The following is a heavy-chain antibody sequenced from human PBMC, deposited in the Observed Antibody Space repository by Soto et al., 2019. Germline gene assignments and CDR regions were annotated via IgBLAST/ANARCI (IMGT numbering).Heavy chain of an antibody. V-gene: IGHV3-64*01. Sequence: EAQLVEFGGGLVQPGRSLRLSCAASGFTFSNYEMHWVRQAPGKGLEYVSGISNNGAHTDYAKSVKGRFTISRDNSENTLYLQMGSLRAEDMALYYCARRGYGSRWPNVYMDVWGKGTTVTVSS. J-gene: IGHJ6*03. D-gene: IGHD6-13*01. CDR1: GFTFSNYE. CDR2: ISNNGAHT. CDR3: ARRGYGSRWPNVYMDV.